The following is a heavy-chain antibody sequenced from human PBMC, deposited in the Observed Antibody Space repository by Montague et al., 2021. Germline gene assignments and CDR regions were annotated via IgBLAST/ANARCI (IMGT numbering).Heavy chain of an antibody. CDR2: IKQDGSEK. Sequence: SLRLSCAASEFTFSSYWMTWVRQAPGMGLEWVANIKQDGSEKYYADSVKGRFTISRDNAKNSLYLQMNSLRAEDTAVYYCARDYWVSDYWGQGTLVTVSS. CDR3: ARDYWVSDY. J-gene: IGHJ4*02. V-gene: IGHV3-7*01. CDR1: EFTFSSYW. D-gene: IGHD2-15*01.